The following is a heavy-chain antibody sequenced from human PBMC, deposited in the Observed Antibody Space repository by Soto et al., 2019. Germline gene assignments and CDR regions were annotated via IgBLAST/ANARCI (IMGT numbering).Heavy chain of an antibody. V-gene: IGHV4-31*03. CDR2: IYYSGST. CDR1: GGSISSGGYY. Sequence: PSETLSLTCTVSGGSISSGGYYWSWIRQHPGKGLEWIGYIYYSGSTYYNPSLKSRVTISVDTSKNQFSLKLSSVTAADTAVYYCARAQRNYDSSGYYYNWFDPWGQGTLVTV. D-gene: IGHD3-22*01. CDR3: ARAQRNYDSSGYYYNWFDP. J-gene: IGHJ5*02.